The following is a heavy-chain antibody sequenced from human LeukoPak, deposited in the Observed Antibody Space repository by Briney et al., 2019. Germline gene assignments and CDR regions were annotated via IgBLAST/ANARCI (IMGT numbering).Heavy chain of an antibody. CDR1: GYTFTSYA. Sequence: ASVKVSCKASGYTFTSYAISWVRQAPGQGLEWMGWISAYNGNTNYAQKLQGRVTMTTDTSTSTAYMELRSLRSDDTAVYYCARDQGYSSSWYGDYWGQGTLVTVSS. D-gene: IGHD6-13*01. V-gene: IGHV1-18*01. J-gene: IGHJ4*02. CDR2: ISAYNGNT. CDR3: ARDQGYSSSWYGDY.